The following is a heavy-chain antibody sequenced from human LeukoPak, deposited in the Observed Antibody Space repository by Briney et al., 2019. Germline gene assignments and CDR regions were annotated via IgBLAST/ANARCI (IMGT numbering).Heavy chain of an antibody. CDR2: ISSSSSYI. V-gene: IGHV3-21*01. CDR1: GFTFSSYT. Sequence: GGSLRLSCAASGFTFSSYTMNWVRQAPGKGLEWVSSISSSSSYIYYADSVKGRFTISRDNAKNSLDLEMNSLRAEDTAVYYCARGEYSYGPLDYYYYMDVWGNGTTVTVSS. D-gene: IGHD5-18*01. J-gene: IGHJ6*03. CDR3: ARGEYSYGPLDYYYYMDV.